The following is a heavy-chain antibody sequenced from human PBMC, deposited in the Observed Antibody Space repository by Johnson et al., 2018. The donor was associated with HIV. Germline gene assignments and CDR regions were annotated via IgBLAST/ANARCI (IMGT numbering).Heavy chain of an antibody. Sequence: MLLVESGGGLVQPGGSLRLSCAASGFTFSSYWMSWVRQAPGKGLEWVANIKQDGSEKFFVDSVKGRFTLSRDNAKNSLYLQMNSLRAEDTAVYYCARGDYYDTSGSFSDAFDVWGQGTMVTVSS. V-gene: IGHV3-7*01. CDR3: ARGDYYDTSGSFSDAFDV. D-gene: IGHD3-22*01. CDR2: IKQDGSEK. CDR1: GFTFSSYW. J-gene: IGHJ3*01.